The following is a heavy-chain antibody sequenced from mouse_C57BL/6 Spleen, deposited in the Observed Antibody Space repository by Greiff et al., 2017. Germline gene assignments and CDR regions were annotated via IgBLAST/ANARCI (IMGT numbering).Heavy chain of an antibody. CDR3: VYGSSWYFDV. CDR1: GYTFTSYW. Sequence: VQLQQPGAELVRPGSSVKLSCKASGYTFTSYWMHWVKQRPIQGLEWIGNIDPSDSETPYNQKFKDKATLTVDKSSSTAYMQLSSLTSEDSAVYYCVYGSSWYFDVWGKGTTVTVSS. CDR2: IDPSDSET. V-gene: IGHV1-52*01. D-gene: IGHD1-1*01. J-gene: IGHJ1*03.